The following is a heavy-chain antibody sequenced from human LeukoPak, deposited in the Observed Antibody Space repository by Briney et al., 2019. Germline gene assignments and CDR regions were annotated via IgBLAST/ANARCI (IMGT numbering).Heavy chain of an antibody. CDR1: GFTFSSYA. J-gene: IGHJ6*03. CDR3: ARDYPEYCSGGSCYSNYYYYMDV. CDR2: ISGGGGST. Sequence: GGSLRLSCAASGFTFSSYAMTWVRQAPGMGLHGVSTISGGGGSTYYADSVKGRFTISRDNAKNSLYLQMNSLRAEDTAVYYCARDYPEYCSGGSCYSNYYYYMDVWGKGTTVTVSS. D-gene: IGHD2-15*01. V-gene: IGHV3-23*01.